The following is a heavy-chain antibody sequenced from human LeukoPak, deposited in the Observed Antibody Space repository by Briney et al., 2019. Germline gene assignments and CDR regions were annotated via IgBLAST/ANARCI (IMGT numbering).Heavy chain of an antibody. CDR3: ARERYSGWGFDP. Sequence: PSETLSLTCTVSGGSISSYYWSWIRQPPGKGLEWMGYIYYSGSTNYNPSLKSRVPISVHTSKNQFSLKLSSVTAADTAVYYCARERYSGWGFDPWGQGTLVTVSS. CDR2: IYYSGST. D-gene: IGHD1-26*01. V-gene: IGHV4-59*01. CDR1: GGSISSYY. J-gene: IGHJ5*02.